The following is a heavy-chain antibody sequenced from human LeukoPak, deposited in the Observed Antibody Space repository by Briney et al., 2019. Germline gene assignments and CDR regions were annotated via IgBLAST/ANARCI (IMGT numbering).Heavy chain of an antibody. CDR1: GFTFSSYG. Sequence: GGSLRLSCAASGFTFSSYGMHWVRQAPGKGLEWVAVISYDGSNKYYADFVKGRFTISRDNSKNTLYLQMNSLRAEDTAEYYCARDWNPGYWGQGTLVTVSS. J-gene: IGHJ4*02. CDR3: ARDWNPGY. CDR2: ISYDGSNK. D-gene: IGHD1-1*01. V-gene: IGHV3-30*03.